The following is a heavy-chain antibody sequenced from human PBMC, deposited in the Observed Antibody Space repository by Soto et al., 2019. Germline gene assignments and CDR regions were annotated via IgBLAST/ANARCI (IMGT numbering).Heavy chain of an antibody. V-gene: IGHV3-30*18. D-gene: IGHD3-22*01. CDR1: GFTFSSYG. J-gene: IGHJ4*02. CDR2: ISHDGNNK. Sequence: QVQLVESGGGVVQPGRSLRLSCDASGFTFSSYGMHWVRQAPGKGLEWVAIISHDGNNKDSADSVKGRFTLSRDNSRNTLYLQFNSLRAEDTAMYYCAKSSGSSYGYFDYWGQGSLVTVSS. CDR3: AKSSGSSYGYFDY.